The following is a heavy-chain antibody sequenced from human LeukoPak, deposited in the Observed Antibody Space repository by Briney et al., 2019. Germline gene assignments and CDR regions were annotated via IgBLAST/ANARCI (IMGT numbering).Heavy chain of an antibody. D-gene: IGHD2-2*01. J-gene: IGHJ4*02. CDR3: ARDQRYCSSSSCPWEPFDY. CDR2: ISSSSSTI. V-gene: IGHV3-48*04. CDR1: GFTFSSYS. Sequence: PGGSLRLSCAASGFTFSSYSMNWVRQAPGKGLEWVSYISSSSSTIYYADSVKGRFTISRDNAKNSLYLQMNGLRAEDTAVYYCARDQRYCSSSSCPWEPFDYWGQGTLVTVSS.